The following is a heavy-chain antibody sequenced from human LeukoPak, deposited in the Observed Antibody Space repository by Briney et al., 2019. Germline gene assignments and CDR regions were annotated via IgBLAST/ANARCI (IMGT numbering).Heavy chain of an antibody. D-gene: IGHD2-15*01. J-gene: IGHJ4*02. CDR3: ARDRSEFGYCSGGSCYDWDY. CDR1: GHTFSSYG. CDR2: ISAYNGNT. V-gene: IGHV1-18*01. Sequence: ASVKVSCKASGHTFSSYGISWVRQAPGQGLEWMGWISAYNGNTNYAQKLQGRVTMTTDTSTSTAYMELSSLRSEDTAVYYCARDRSEFGYCSGGSCYDWDYWGQGTLVTVSS.